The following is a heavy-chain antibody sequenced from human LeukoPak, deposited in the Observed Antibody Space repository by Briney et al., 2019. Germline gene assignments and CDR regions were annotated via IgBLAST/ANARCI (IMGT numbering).Heavy chain of an antibody. CDR3: ASDLGELLTDAFDI. J-gene: IGHJ3*02. CDR1: GGSFSGYY. D-gene: IGHD1-26*01. CDR2: INHSGST. V-gene: IGHV4-34*01. Sequence: PSETLSLTCAVYGGSFSGYYWSWIRQPPGKGLEWIGEINHSGSTNYNPSLKSRVTISVDTSKNQFSLKLSSVTAADTAVYYCASDLGELLTDAFDIWGQGTMVTVSP.